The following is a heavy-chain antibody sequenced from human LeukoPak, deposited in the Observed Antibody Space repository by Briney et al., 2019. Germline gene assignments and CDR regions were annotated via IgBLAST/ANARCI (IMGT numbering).Heavy chain of an antibody. D-gene: IGHD3-10*01. CDR3: ARDESSGGTAYYFDY. J-gene: IGHJ4*02. V-gene: IGHV1-69*06. CDR1: GGTFSSYA. CDR2: IIPIFGTA. Sequence: SVKVSCKASGGTFSSYAISWVRQAPGQGLEWMGGIIPIFGTANYAQKFQGRVTITADKSTSTAYMELSSLRSEDTAMYYCARDESSGGTAYYFDYWGQGTLVTVSS.